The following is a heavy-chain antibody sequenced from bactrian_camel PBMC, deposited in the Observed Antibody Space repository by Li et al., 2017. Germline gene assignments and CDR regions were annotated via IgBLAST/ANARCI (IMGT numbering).Heavy chain of an antibody. CDR1: TKNDAC. D-gene: IGHD4*01. Sequence: HVQLVESGGGSVQPGGSLRVSCSVTTKNDACMAWLRQIPGKQLEAVASIDIDGITKYSNSVKGRFTISQDSAKNTVYLQMNSLKREDTAVYYCVRRLWNSDYSFGYWGRGTQVTVS. J-gene: IGHJ6*01. CDR3: VRRLWNSDYSFGY. CDR2: IDIDGIT. V-gene: IGHV3S53*01.